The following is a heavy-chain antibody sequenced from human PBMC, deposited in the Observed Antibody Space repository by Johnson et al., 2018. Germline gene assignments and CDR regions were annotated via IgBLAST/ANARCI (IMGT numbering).Heavy chain of an antibody. J-gene: IGHJ3*02. D-gene: IGHD3-22*01. Sequence: VQLVQSGAEVKKPGESLKISCKGSGYSFTSYWIGWVRQMPGKGLEWMGIIYTGDSDTRYSTSFQGQVTISPDKSISTAYLQWSSLKAPDTAMHYCAGLVAVEVTMIVGDAFDIWGPGTMVTVSS. CDR1: GYSFTSYW. CDR3: AGLVAVEVTMIVGDAFDI. V-gene: IGHV5-51*03. CDR2: IYTGDSDT.